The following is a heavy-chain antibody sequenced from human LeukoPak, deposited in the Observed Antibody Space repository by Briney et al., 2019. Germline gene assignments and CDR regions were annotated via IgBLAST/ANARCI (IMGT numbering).Heavy chain of an antibody. V-gene: IGHV3-30*03. CDR3: ARSSSPPLAGMDV. J-gene: IGHJ6*02. Sequence: GGSLRLSCAASGFTFSSYGMHWVRQAPGKGLEWVAVISYDGSNKYYADSVKGRFTISRDNSKNTLYLQMNSLRAEDTAVYYCARSSSPPLAGMDVWGQGTTVTVSS. D-gene: IGHD6-13*01. CDR1: GFTFSSYG. CDR2: ISYDGSNK.